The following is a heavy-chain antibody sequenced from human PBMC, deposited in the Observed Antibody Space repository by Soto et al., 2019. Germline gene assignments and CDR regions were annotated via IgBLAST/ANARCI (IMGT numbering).Heavy chain of an antibody. CDR1: GYTFINYA. CDR2: INAGSGDT. D-gene: IGHD2-15*01. Sequence: QVQLVQSGAEVKKPGASVKVSCKASGYTFINYAIHWVRQAPGQRLEWMGWINAGSGDTKYSQKFQGRVTITRDTSATTAYMELSSLRSEDTALYYCARDQDSFGEGAVEIWGQGTMVTVSS. J-gene: IGHJ3*02. V-gene: IGHV1-3*01. CDR3: ARDQDSFGEGAVEI.